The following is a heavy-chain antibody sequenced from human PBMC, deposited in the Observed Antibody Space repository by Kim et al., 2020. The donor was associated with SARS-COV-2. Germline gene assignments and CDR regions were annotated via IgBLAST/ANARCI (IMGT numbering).Heavy chain of an antibody. Sequence: LKGRFTISRDNAKNTLYLQMNSLRPEETAVYYCARAGDYVISGYYGFCRHWGQGALVTVSS. CDR3: ARAGDYVISGYYGFCRH. V-gene: IGHV3-74*01. D-gene: IGHD3-22*01. J-gene: IGHJ1*01.